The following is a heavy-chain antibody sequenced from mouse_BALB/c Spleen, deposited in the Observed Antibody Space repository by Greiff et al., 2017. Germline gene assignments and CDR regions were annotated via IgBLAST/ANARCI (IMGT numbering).Heavy chain of an antibody. CDR3: TKTYYGSSYWYFDV. CDR2: INPSNGGT. V-gene: IGHV1S81*02. D-gene: IGHD1-1*01. J-gene: IGHJ1*01. CDR1: GYTFTSYY. Sequence: QVQLQQSGAELVKPGASVKLSCKASGYTFTSYYMYWVKQRPGQGLEWIGEINPSNGGTNFNEKFKSKATLTVDKSSSTAYMQLSSLTSEDSAVYYCTKTYYGSSYWYFDVWGAGTTVTVSS.